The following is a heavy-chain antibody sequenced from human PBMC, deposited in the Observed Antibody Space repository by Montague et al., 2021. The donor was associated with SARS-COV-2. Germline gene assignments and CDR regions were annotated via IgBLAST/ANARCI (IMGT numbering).Heavy chain of an antibody. D-gene: IGHD3-22*01. CDR2: INNSGST. J-gene: IGHJ6*03. CDR3: ARGRIEVSMIVVVLTGASYYMDV. Sequence: SETLSLTCAVYGGSFSGHYWSWIRQPPGKGLEWIGEINNSGSTNYNPSLKSRVTISVDTSKNQFSLKLHSVTAADTAVYYCARGRIEVSMIVVVLTGASYYMDVXGKGTTVTVSS. CDR1: GGSFSGHY. V-gene: IGHV4-34*01.